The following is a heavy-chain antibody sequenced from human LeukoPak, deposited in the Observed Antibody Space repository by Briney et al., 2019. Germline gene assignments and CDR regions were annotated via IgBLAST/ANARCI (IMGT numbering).Heavy chain of an antibody. V-gene: IGHV4-39*01. CDR1: GDSITSSYYY. J-gene: IGHJ4*02. CDR2: IYYSGST. D-gene: IGHD6-13*01. Sequence: SETLSLTCTVSGDSITSSYYYLGWIRQPPGKGLEWIGSIYYSGSTYSNPSLKSRVTISVDTSKNQFSLNLSSVTAADTAVYYCARQRDAAAGTDYWGQGILVTVSS. CDR3: ARQRDAAAGTDY.